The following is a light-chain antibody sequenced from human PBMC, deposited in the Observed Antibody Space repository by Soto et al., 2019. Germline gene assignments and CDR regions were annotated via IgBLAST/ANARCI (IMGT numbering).Light chain of an antibody. Sequence: EIVLTQSPGTLSLSPGERGTLSCRASQSVSNSYLAWYQHKPGQGPRLLIYGASTRATGIPDRFSGSGSGTDFTLTISRLEPEDFAVYYCQQYGSGPLTFGQGTKVEI. J-gene: IGKJ1*01. CDR1: QSVSNSY. V-gene: IGKV3-20*01. CDR3: QQYGSGPLT. CDR2: GAS.